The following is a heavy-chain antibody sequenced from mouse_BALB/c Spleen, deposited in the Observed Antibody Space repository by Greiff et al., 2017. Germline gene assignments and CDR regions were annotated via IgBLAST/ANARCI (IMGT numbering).Heavy chain of an antibody. D-gene: IGHD1-1*01. J-gene: IGHJ3*01. Sequence: VQLQQSGPGLVQPSQSLSITCTVSGFSLTSYGVHWVRQSPGKGLEWLGVIWSGGSTDYYAAFISRLSISKDNSKSQVFFKMNSLQANDTTIYYCARNNYGSRTSWFAYWGQGTLGTVSA. CDR3: ARNNYGSRTSWFAY. V-gene: IGHV2-2*02. CDR1: GFSLTSYG. CDR2: IWSGGST.